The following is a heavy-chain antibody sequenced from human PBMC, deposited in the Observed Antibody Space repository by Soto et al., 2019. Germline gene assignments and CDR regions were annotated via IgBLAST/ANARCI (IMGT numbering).Heavy chain of an antibody. CDR3: ARGLDIVVVPAQAGHYFDY. Sequence: SETLSLTCAVYGGSFSGYYWSWIRQPPGKGLEWIGEINHSGSTNYNPSLKSRVTISVDTSKNQFSLKLSSVTAADTAVYYCARGLDIVVVPAQAGHYFDYWGQGTLVTVSS. D-gene: IGHD2-2*03. J-gene: IGHJ4*02. CDR2: INHSGST. V-gene: IGHV4-34*01. CDR1: GGSFSGYY.